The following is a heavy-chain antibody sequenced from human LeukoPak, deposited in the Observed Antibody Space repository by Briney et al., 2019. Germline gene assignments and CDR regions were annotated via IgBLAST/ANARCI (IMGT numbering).Heavy chain of an antibody. J-gene: IGHJ5*02. CDR1: GGSISSYY. V-gene: IGHV4-59*08. CDR2: IYYSGST. Sequence: PSETLSLTCTVSGGSISSYYWSWIRQPPGKGLEWIGYIYYSGSTNYNPPLKSRVTISVDTSKNQFSLKLSSVTAADTAVYYCARLGSSNWFDPWGQGTLVTVSS. CDR3: ARLGSSNWFDP. D-gene: IGHD3-16*01.